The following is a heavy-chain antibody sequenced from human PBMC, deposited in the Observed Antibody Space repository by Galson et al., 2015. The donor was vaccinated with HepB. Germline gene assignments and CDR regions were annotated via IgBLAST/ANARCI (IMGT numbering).Heavy chain of an antibody. CDR2: IYSGGDT. V-gene: IGHV3-66*01. D-gene: IGHD3-10*01. CDR1: GFTVSGTY. Sequence: SLRLSCAASGFTVSGTYMSWVRQAPGKGLEWVSIIYSGGDTYYADSVKGRVTISRDISKNTLYLQMNSLRAEDTAVYYCARTGGRTGSRFEYWGQGILVTVSS. J-gene: IGHJ4*02. CDR3: ARTGGRTGSRFEY.